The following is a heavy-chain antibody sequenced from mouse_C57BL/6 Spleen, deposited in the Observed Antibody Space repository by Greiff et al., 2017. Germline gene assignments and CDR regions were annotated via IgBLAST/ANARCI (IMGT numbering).Heavy chain of an antibody. V-gene: IGHV1-4*01. CDR2: INPSSGYT. CDR3: ARQGCLLCWDY. D-gene: IGHD6-5*01. CDR1: GYTFTSYT. J-gene: IGHJ4*01. Sequence: VKLMESGAELARPGASVKMSCKASGYTFTSYTMHWVKQRPGQGLEWIGYINPSSGYTKYNQKFKDKATLTADKSSSTAYMQLSSLTSEDSAVYYCARQGCLLCWDYWGQGTSVTVSS.